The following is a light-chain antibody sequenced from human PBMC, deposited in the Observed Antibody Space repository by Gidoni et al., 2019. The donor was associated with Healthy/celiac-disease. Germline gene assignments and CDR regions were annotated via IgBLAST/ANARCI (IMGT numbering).Light chain of an antibody. V-gene: IGKV1-39*01. CDR3: QHSYSTPYT. CDR2: AAS. CDR1: QSISSY. J-gene: IGKJ2*01. Sequence: DIQMTQSPSSLSASVGDRVTITCRASQSISSYLNWYQQKPGKAPKLLIYAASSLQSGVPSRFSGIGSGTDFTLTISSLQPEDFATYYCQHSYSTPYTFGQGTKLEIK.